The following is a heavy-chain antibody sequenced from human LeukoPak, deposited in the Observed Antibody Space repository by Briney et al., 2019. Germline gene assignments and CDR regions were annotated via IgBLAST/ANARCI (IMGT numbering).Heavy chain of an antibody. Sequence: PGGSLRLSCAASGFTFRTYAMHWVRQAPGKGLEWVAVISYDATNEYYADSVKGRFTISRDNSKNTLYMQMNSLRAEDTAVYYCASKWYCGGDCYYQIDYWGQGTLVTVSS. CDR3: ASKWYCGGDCYYQIDY. D-gene: IGHD2-21*02. J-gene: IGHJ4*02. CDR2: ISYDATNE. V-gene: IGHV3-30*03. CDR1: GFTFRTYA.